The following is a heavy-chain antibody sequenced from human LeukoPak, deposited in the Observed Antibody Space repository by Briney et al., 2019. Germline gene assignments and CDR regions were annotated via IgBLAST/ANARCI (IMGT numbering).Heavy chain of an antibody. CDR2: ISSSSSYI. CDR1: GFTFSSYS. CDR3: ARVAYSSGYTGYDFDY. D-gene: IGHD3-22*01. Sequence: GGSLRLSCAASGFTFSSYSMNWVRQAPGKGLEWVSSISSSSSYIYYADSVKGRFTISRDNAKNSLYLQMNSLRAEVTAVYYCARVAYSSGYTGYDFDYWGQGTLVTVSS. V-gene: IGHV3-21*01. J-gene: IGHJ4*02.